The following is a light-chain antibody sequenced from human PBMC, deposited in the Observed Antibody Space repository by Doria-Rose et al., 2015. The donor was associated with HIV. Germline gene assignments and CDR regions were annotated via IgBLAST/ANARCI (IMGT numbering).Light chain of an antibody. Sequence: CTGTSSDVGDYSYVSWYQQHPGKAPKLMIYEVSERPSGVPDRFSGSKSGNTASLTVSGLQAEDEADYYCSSYAGSNNVVFGGRTKLTVL. CDR1: SSDVGDYSY. CDR3: SSYAGSNNVV. CDR2: EVS. J-gene: IGLJ2*01. V-gene: IGLV2-8*01.